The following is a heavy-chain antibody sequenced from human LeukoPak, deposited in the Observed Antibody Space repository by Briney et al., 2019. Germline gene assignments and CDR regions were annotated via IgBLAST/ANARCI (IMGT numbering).Heavy chain of an antibody. CDR3: ARGDTGYSSGWYSNGYYYYMDV. J-gene: IGHJ6*03. CDR1: GGSISSYF. Sequence: SETLSLTCTVSGGSISSYFWSWIRQPAGKGLEWIGRIYFSGSTDYNPSLKSRVTISVDTSKNQFSLKLSSVTAADTAVYYCARGDTGYSSGWYSNGYYYYMDVWGKGTTVTVSS. V-gene: IGHV4-4*07. D-gene: IGHD6-19*01. CDR2: IYFSGST.